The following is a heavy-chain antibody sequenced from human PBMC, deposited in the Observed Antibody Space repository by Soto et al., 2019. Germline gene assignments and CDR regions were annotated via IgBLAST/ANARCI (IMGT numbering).Heavy chain of an antibody. V-gene: IGHV1-69*13. CDR2: IIPIFGTA. CDR1: GGTFSSYA. D-gene: IGHD1-26*01. CDR3: ARRPTTEGYYYYYGMDV. Sequence: ASVKVSCKASGGTFSSYAISWVRQAPGQGFEWMGGIIPIFGTANYAQKFQGRVTITADESTSTAYMELSSLRSEDTAVYYCARRPTTEGYYYYYGMDVWGQGTTVTVSS. J-gene: IGHJ6*02.